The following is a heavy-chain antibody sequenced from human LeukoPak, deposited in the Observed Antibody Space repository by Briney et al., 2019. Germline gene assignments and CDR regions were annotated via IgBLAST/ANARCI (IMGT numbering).Heavy chain of an antibody. J-gene: IGHJ4*02. V-gene: IGHV3-30-3*01. Sequence: GGSLRLSCAASGFTFSSYAMHWVRQAPGKGLEWVAVISYDGSNKYYADSVKGRFTISRDNSKNTLYLQMNSLRAEDTAVYYCANPPGDGFLFDYWGQGTLVTVSS. CDR2: ISYDGSNK. CDR3: ANPPGDGFLFDY. CDR1: GFTFSSYA. D-gene: IGHD3-16*01.